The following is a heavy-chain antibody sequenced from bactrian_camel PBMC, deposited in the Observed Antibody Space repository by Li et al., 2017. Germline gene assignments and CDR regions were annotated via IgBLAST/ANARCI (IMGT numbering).Heavy chain of an antibody. CDR2: INNVGST. CDR1: GNTSGVNC. Sequence: HVQLVESGGGSVQAGGSMRLSCAASGNTSGVNCMAWFRQAPGQERELVSGINNVGSTWYAESVQGRFTISRYNAKSTLYLYLQMNTLKPEDTAIYYCNTYGGRNCVNGWGQGQGTQVTVS. D-gene: IGHD5*01. J-gene: IGHJ4*01. V-gene: IGHV3S53*01.